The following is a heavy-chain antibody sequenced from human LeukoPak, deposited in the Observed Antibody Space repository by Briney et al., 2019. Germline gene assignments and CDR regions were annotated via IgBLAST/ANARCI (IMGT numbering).Heavy chain of an antibody. CDR2: NTPKGDT. D-gene: IGHD2-2*01. CDR1: GYTFGRHA. Sequence: GASVKVSCEASGYTFGRHAITWVRQAPGQTLECVGRNTPKGDTNYEQRFQGRVTMTTDTASNTFYLNLRGLRSDDTAVYYCARDSNAWSLDYWGEGTLVTVSS. J-gene: IGHJ4*02. V-gene: IGHV1-18*01. CDR3: ARDSNAWSLDY.